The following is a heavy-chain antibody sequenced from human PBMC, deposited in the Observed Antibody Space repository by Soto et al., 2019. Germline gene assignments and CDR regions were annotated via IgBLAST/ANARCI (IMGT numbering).Heavy chain of an antibody. V-gene: IGHV4-34*01. Sequence: SETLSLTCAVYGGSFSGYYWTWIRQPPGTGLEWIGEINHSGSTNYNPSLKSRVTISVDTSKKQFSLKVNSVTAADTAVYYCARNYGSGGYPPYYYYGLDVWGQGTTVTVS. CDR2: INHSGST. CDR3: ARNYGSGGYPPYYYYGLDV. D-gene: IGHD3-10*01. J-gene: IGHJ6*02. CDR1: GGSFSGYY.